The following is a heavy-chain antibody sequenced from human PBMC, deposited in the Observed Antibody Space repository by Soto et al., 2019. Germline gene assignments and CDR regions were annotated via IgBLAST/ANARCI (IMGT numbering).Heavy chain of an antibody. CDR1: GFTFDDYA. Sequence: GGSLRLSCAASGFTFDDYAMHWVRQAPGKGLEWVSGISWNSGSIGYADSVKGRFTISRDNAKNSLYLQMNSLRAEDTALYYCAKEVGAVHQWPIDYWGQGTLVTVSS. CDR2: ISWNSGSI. CDR3: AKEVGAVHQWPIDY. J-gene: IGHJ4*02. V-gene: IGHV3-9*01. D-gene: IGHD6-19*01.